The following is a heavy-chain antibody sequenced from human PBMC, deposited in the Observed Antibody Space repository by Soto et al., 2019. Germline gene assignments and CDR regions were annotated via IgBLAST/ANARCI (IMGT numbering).Heavy chain of an antibody. CDR1: GFIFSDHY. CDR3: ARSCSSTSCYDY. D-gene: IGHD2-2*01. V-gene: IGHV3-72*01. Sequence: EVRLVESGGGLVQPGGSLRLSCAASGFIFSDHYIDWVRQAPGKGLEWVGRNRKKANGYTTYYAASVKGRFAISRDDSKSSLYMQMDSLKTEDTAVDYCARSCSSTSCYDYWGQGTLVTVSS. J-gene: IGHJ4*02. CDR2: NRKKANGYTT.